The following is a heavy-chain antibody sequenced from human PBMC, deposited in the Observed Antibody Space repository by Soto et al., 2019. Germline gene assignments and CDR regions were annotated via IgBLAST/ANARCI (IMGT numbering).Heavy chain of an antibody. V-gene: IGHV3-11*01. CDR1: GVSFSDYY. CDR3: ARDNRSFWNGYYSRYDYYGMDV. D-gene: IGHD3-3*01. CDR2: ISSSGYPI. J-gene: IGHJ6*02. Sequence: QVQLEESGGGLVKPGGSLRLSCAASGVSFSDYYMTWIRQAPGKGLEWLSYISSSGYPIYYADSVKGRFTISRDNAKNSVYLQMNSLRAADTAVYYCARDNRSFWNGYYSRYDYYGMDVWGQGTTVTVYS.